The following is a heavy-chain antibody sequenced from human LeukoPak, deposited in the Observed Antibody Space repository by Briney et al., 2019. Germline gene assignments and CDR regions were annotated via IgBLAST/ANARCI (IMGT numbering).Heavy chain of an antibody. CDR1: GFTFSSYA. CDR3: AKSGGNVQVTPLDY. J-gene: IGHJ4*02. Sequence: GGSLRLSCAASGFTFSSYAMSWVRQAPGKGLEWVSAISGSGGSTYYADSVKGRFTISRNNSKNPPYLQMNRLRAEDTAVYYCAKSGGNVQVTPLDYWGQGTLVTVSS. V-gene: IGHV3-23*01. CDR2: ISGSGGST. D-gene: IGHD1-1*01.